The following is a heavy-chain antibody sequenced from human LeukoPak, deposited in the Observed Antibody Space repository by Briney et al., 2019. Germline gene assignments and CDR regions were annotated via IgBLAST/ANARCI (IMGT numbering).Heavy chain of an antibody. D-gene: IGHD6-19*01. V-gene: IGHV4-39*01. J-gene: IGHJ4*02. Sequence: SETLSLTCTVSGGSISSSSYYWGWIRQPPGKGLEWIGSIYYSGSTYYKPSLKSRVTISVDTSKNQFSLKLSSVTAVDTAVYYCARTGYSSGWYGNFDYWGQGTLVTVSS. CDR3: ARTGYSSGWYGNFDY. CDR1: GGSISSSSYY. CDR2: IYYSGST.